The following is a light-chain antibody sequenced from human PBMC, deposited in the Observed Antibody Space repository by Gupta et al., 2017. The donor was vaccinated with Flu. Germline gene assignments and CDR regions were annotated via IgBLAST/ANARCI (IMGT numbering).Light chain of an antibody. CDR3: QQYSRSPIT. J-gene: IGKJ4*01. CDR2: GAS. CDR1: QSVRSSY. Sequence: ETVLTQITGPPSLSPGERAALSCRASQSVRSSYLAWYQQKPGQAPRLLIYGASSRANGIPDRFSGSGSGTDFTLTISRLEPEDFAVYYCQQYSRSPITFGRGTKVAIK. V-gene: IGKV3-20*01.